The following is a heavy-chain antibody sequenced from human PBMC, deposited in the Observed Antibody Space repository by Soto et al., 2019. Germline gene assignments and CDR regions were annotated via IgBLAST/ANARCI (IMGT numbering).Heavy chain of an antibody. D-gene: IGHD1-7*01. V-gene: IGHV4-4*02. CDR2: IYHSGST. CDR3: ARSYNWNYSPERNWFDP. Sequence: PSETLSLTCAVSGGSISSSNWWSWVRQPPGKGLEWIGEIYHSGSTNYNPSLKSRVTISVDKSKNQFSLKLSSVTAADTAVYYCARSYNWNYSPERNWFDPWGQGTLVTVSS. CDR1: GGSISSSNW. J-gene: IGHJ5*02.